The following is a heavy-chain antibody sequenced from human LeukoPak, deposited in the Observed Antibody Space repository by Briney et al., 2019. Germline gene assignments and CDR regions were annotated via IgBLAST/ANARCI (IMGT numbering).Heavy chain of an antibody. CDR1: GFTFSSYS. V-gene: IGHV3-21*01. J-gene: IGHJ4*02. Sequence: NPGGSLRLSCPAYGFTFSSYSMNWVRQAPGKGLEWVSSISSSSSYIYYADSVKGRFTISRDNAKNSLYLQMNSLRAEDTAVYYCARGYYYDSSGYNYFDYWGQGTLVTVSS. D-gene: IGHD3-22*01. CDR3: ARGYYYDSSGYNYFDY. CDR2: ISSSSSYI.